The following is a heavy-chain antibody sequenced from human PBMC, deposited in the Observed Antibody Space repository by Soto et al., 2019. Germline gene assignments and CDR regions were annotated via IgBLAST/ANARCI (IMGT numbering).Heavy chain of an antibody. CDR2: FDPEDGET. CDR1: GYTLTELS. D-gene: IGHD3-3*01. J-gene: IGHJ4*02. V-gene: IGHV1-24*01. Sequence: ASVKVSSKVSGYTLTELSMRWVRQAPGKGLEWMGGFDPEDGETIYAQKFQGRVTMTEDTSTDTAYMELSSLRSEDTAVYYCATGGYYDFWSGYYPFDYWGQGTLVTVSS. CDR3: ATGGYYDFWSGYYPFDY.